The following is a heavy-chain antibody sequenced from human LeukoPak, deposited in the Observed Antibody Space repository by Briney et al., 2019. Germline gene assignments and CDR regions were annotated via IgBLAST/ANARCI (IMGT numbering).Heavy chain of an antibody. CDR2: IGYRGGSI. CDR1: GFTFNNYA. D-gene: IGHD3-10*01. V-gene: IGHV3-23*01. J-gene: IGHJ6*03. CDR3: AKDRSTMVRGLMDV. Sequence: SGGSLRLSCAASGFTFNNYAMSWVRQAPGKGLEWVSIIGYRGGSIYYAYSVQGRFTISRDNSKNTLYLQMNSLRAEDTAVYYCAKDRSTMVRGLMDVWGKGTTVTVSS.